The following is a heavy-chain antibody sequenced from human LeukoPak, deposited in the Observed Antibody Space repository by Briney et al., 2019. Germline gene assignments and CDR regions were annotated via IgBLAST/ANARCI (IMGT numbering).Heavy chain of an antibody. CDR2: IYYSGST. Sequence: SETLSLTCTVSGGSISSYYWSWIRQPPGKGLEWIGYIYYSGSTNYNPSLKSRVTISVDTSKNQFSLKLSSVTAADTAVYYCARVNGTSWNYYYGMDVWGQGTTVTVSS. J-gene: IGHJ6*02. D-gene: IGHD2-2*01. V-gene: IGHV4-59*01. CDR3: ARVNGTSWNYYYGMDV. CDR1: GGSISSYY.